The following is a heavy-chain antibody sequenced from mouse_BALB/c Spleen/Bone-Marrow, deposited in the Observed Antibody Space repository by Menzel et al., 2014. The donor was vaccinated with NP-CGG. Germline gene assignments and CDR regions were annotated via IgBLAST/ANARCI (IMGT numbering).Heavy chain of an antibody. V-gene: IGHV3-6*02. Sequence: EVQLQQSGPGLVKPSQSLSLTCSVTGYSITSGYYCNWIRQFPGNKLEWMGYISYDGSNNYNPSLKNRISITRDTSKNQFFLKLNSVTTEDTATYYCARSPLDRPFAYWGQGTLVTVSA. D-gene: IGHD2-14*01. CDR1: GYSITSGYY. CDR2: ISYDGSN. J-gene: IGHJ3*01. CDR3: ARSPLDRPFAY.